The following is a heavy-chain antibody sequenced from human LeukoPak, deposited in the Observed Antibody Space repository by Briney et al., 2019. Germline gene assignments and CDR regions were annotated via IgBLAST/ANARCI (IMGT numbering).Heavy chain of an antibody. J-gene: IGHJ4*02. CDR2: ISGSGGST. D-gene: IGHD3-3*02. Sequence: GGSLRLSCAASGFTFSSNAMSWVRQAPGKGLEWVSAISGSGGSTYYADSVKGRFTISRDNSKNTLYLQMNSLRAEDTAVYYCAKVGFLSYYFDYWGQGTLVTVSS. V-gene: IGHV3-23*01. CDR3: AKVGFLSYYFDY. CDR1: GFTFSSNA.